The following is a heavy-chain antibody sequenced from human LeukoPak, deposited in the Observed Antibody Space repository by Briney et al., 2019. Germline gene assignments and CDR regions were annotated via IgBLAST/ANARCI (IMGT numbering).Heavy chain of an antibody. CDR3: AKWGQYCSGGSCYSFSFDI. Sequence: PGGSLRLSCAASGFTGSYAMSWVRQAPGKGLEWVSAISGSGGSTYYADSVKGRVTISRDNSKNTLYLQMNSLRAEDTAVYYCAKWGQYCSGGSCYSFSFDIWGQGTMVTVSS. CDR1: GFTGSYA. J-gene: IGHJ3*02. D-gene: IGHD2-15*01. CDR2: ISGSGGST. V-gene: IGHV3-23*01.